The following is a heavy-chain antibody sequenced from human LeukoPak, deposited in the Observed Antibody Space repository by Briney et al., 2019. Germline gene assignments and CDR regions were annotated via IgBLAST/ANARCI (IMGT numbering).Heavy chain of an antibody. V-gene: IGHV3-9*01. J-gene: IGHJ4*02. Sequence: GRSLRLSCAASGFTFDDYAMHWVRQAPGKGLEWVSGISWNSGSIGYADSVKGRFTTSRDNANNSLYLQMNSLRAEDTALYYCAKDKKFVATSFDYWGQGTLVTVSS. D-gene: IGHD5-12*01. CDR2: ISWNSGSI. CDR3: AKDKKFVATSFDY. CDR1: GFTFDDYA.